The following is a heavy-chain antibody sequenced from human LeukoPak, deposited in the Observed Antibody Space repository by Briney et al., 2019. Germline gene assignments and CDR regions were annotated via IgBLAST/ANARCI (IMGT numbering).Heavy chain of an antibody. CDR2: INPNSGGT. D-gene: IGHD4-23*01. CDR1: GYTFTGYY. J-gene: IGHJ4*02. V-gene: IGHV1-2*04. CDR3: ARDFRDYGGNEGYFDY. Sequence: ASVKVSCKASGYTFTGYYMHWVRQAPGQGLEWMGWINPNSGGTNYAQKFQGWVTMTRDTSISTAYMELSRLRSDDTAVYYCARDFRDYGGNEGYFDYWGQGTLVTVSS.